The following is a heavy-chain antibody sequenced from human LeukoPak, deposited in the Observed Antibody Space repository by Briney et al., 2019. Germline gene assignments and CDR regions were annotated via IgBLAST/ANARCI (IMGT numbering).Heavy chain of an antibody. CDR1: GFTFSSYA. D-gene: IGHD5-24*01. Sequence: PGGSLRLSCAASGFTFSSYAMSWVRQAPGKGLEWVSAISGSGGSTYYADSVKGRFTISRDNSKNTLYLRMNSLRAEDTAVYYCAKGPRRDGYNLFDYWGQGTLVTVSS. CDR2: ISGSGGST. V-gene: IGHV3-23*01. J-gene: IGHJ4*02. CDR3: AKGPRRDGYNLFDY.